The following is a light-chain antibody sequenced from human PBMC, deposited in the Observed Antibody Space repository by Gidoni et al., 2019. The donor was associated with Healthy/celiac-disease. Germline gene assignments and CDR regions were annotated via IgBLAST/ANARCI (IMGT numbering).Light chain of an antibody. CDR2: AAS. J-gene: IGKJ3*01. CDR1: HSSSSY. V-gene: IGKV1-39*01. Sequence: DIQMTQSPSSLSASVGDRVTITCRASHSSSSYLNWYQQKPGKAPKLLIYAASSLQSGVPSRFSGSGSGTDFTLTISSLQPEDFATYYCQQSYSTPFTFGPGTKVDIK. CDR3: QQSYSTPFT.